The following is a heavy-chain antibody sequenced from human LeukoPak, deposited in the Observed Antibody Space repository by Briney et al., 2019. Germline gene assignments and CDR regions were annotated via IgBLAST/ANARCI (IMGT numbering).Heavy chain of an antibody. Sequence: PGGSLRLSCAASGFTFSSYSMNWVRQAPGKGLEWVSSISSSSSYIYYADSVKGRFTISRDNAKNSLYLQMNSLRAEDTAVYYCARDLLAVAGPDAFDIWGQGTMVTVSS. J-gene: IGHJ3*02. CDR3: ARDLLAVAGPDAFDI. CDR1: GFTFSSYS. CDR2: ISSSSSYI. V-gene: IGHV3-21*01. D-gene: IGHD6-19*01.